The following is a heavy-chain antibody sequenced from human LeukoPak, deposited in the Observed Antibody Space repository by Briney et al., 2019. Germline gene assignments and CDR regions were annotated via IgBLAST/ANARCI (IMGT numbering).Heavy chain of an antibody. V-gene: IGHV1-46*01. CDR1: GYTFTSNY. Sequence: ASVKVSCKAFGYTFTSNYMHWVRQAPGQGPEWMGVISPSGGSTTYAQKFQGRVTLTRDMSTSTDYLELSSLRSDDTAVYYCARRVNRRSGFYYYYYYYMDVWGKGTTVTVSS. CDR3: ARRVNRRSGFYYYYYYYMDV. CDR2: ISPSGGST. J-gene: IGHJ6*03. D-gene: IGHD6-19*01.